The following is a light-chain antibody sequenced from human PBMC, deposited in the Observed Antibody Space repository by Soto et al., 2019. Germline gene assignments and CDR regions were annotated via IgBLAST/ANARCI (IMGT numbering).Light chain of an antibody. CDR1: SGSVSTNHY. J-gene: IGLJ3*02. V-gene: IGLV8-61*01. CDR3: VLYMGSGISV. CDR2: HTN. Sequence: QAVVTQEPSFSVSPGGTVTLTCGLRSGSVSTNHYASWYQQTPGQSPRTLIYHTNTRPTGVPDRFSGSILGNKAALTITGAQADDESHYYCVLYMGSGISVFGGGTKLTVL.